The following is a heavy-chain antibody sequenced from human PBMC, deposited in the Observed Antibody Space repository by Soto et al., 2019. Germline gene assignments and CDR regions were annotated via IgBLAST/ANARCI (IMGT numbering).Heavy chain of an antibody. Sequence: GESLKISCAASGFTFSDHYMDWVRQAPGKGLEWVGRTGNKANSYTTEYAASVKGRFTISRDDSKNSLYLQMNSLKTEDTAVYYCARRYYDNAFDIWGQGTMVTVSS. CDR3: ARRYYDNAFDI. D-gene: IGHD3-22*01. J-gene: IGHJ3*02. CDR1: GFTFSDHY. V-gene: IGHV3-72*01. CDR2: TGNKANSYTT.